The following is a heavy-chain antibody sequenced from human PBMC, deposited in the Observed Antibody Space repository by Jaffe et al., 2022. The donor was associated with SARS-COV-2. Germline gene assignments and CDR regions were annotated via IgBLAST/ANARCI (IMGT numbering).Heavy chain of an antibody. CDR3: ARENNPYYDILTGWSLDY. J-gene: IGHJ4*02. CDR1: GGSISSGSYY. CDR2: IYTSGST. D-gene: IGHD3-9*01. V-gene: IGHV4-61*02. Sequence: QVQLQESGPGLVKPSQTLSLTCTVSGGSISSGSYYWSWIRQPAGKGLEWIGRIYTSGSTNYNPSLKSRVTISVDTSKNQFSLKLSSVTAADTAVYYCARENNPYYDILTGWSLDYWGQGTLVTVSS.